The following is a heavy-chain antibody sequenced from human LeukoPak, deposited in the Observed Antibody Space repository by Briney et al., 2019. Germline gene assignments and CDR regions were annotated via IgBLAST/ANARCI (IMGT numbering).Heavy chain of an antibody. V-gene: IGHV4-34*01. CDR3: ASPYDFSYSV. CDR2: INHSGST. CDR1: GGSFSGYY. Sequence: SETLSLTRAVYGGSFSGYYWSWIRQPPGKGLEWIGEINHSGSTNYNLSLKSRVTISVDTSKNQFSLKLSSVTAADTAVYYCASPYDFSYSVWGKGTTVNGSS. J-gene: IGHJ6*04. D-gene: IGHD3-3*01.